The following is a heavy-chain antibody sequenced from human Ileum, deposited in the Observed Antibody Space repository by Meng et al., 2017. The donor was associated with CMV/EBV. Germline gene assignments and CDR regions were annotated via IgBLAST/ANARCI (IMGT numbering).Heavy chain of an antibody. J-gene: IGHJ4*02. D-gene: IGHD3-3*02. CDR3: STGYRSPFWDKK. V-gene: IGHV3-15*07. CDR1: GFTFSGAW. Sequence: SGFTFSGAWMNWVRQSPGKGLEWVGRIKSKVDGGTTDYAASVKDRFSMSRDDSRNTLYLQMDSLKTEDTAVYYCSTGYRSPFWDKKWGQGTLVTVSS. CDR2: IKSKVDGGTT.